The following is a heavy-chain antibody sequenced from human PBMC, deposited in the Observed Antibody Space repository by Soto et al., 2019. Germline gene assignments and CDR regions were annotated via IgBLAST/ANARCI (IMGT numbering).Heavy chain of an antibody. D-gene: IGHD3-10*01. CDR1: GGSLSTFY. V-gene: IGHV4-59*08. Sequence: SETLSLTCTVSGGSLSTFYWSWIRQPPGKGLECIGYIYHSGDTYYNPSLKSRVAIAVATSKNQFSLKLNSVTAADTAVYYCARWSSGWFGLDSRGHGTLVTVSS. CDR2: IYHSGDT. J-gene: IGHJ5*01. CDR3: ARWSSGWFGLDS.